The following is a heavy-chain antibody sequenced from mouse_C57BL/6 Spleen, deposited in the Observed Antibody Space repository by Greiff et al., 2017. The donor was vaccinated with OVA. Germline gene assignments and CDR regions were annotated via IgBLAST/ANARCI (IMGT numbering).Heavy chain of an antibody. CDR3: ARGGNYYSNYWYFDV. D-gene: IGHD2-5*01. V-gene: IGHV5-4*01. CDR1: GFTFSSYA. J-gene: IGHJ1*03. CDR2: ISDGGSYT. Sequence: VESGGGLVKPGGSLKLSCAASGFTFSSYAMSWVRQTPEKRLEWVATISDGGSYTYYPDNVKGRFTISRDNAKNNLYLQMSHLKSEDTAMYYCARGGNYYSNYWYFDVWGTGTTVTVSS.